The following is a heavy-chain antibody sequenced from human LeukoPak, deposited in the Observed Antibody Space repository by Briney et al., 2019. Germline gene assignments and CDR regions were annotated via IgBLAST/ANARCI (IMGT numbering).Heavy chain of an antibody. CDR3: ARVRYSGSYMLDY. D-gene: IGHD1-26*01. CDR1: GYTFTGYY. J-gene: IGHJ4*02. Sequence: ASVTVSCTASGYTFTGYYMHWVRQAPGQGLEWMGWINPNSGGTNYAQKFQGRVTMTRDTSISTAYMELSRLRSDDTAVYYCARVRYSGSYMLDYWGQGTLVTVSS. V-gene: IGHV1-2*02. CDR2: INPNSGGT.